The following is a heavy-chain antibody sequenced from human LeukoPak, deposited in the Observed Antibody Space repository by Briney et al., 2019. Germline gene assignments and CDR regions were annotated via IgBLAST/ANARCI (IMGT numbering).Heavy chain of an antibody. V-gene: IGHV3-11*01. CDR3: ARANFYGEDY. CDR1: GFTFSDYY. J-gene: IGHJ4*02. CDR2: MSSSGDTI. D-gene: IGHD4-17*01. Sequence: PGGSLKLSCAASGFTFSDYYMSWIRQAPGKGLEWVSYMSSSGDTIYYADSVKGRFTISRDNAKNLLYLQMNNLRAEDTAVYYCARANFYGEDYWGQGTLVTVSS.